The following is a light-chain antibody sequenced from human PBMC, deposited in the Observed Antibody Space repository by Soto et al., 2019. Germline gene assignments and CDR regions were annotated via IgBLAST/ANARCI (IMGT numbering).Light chain of an antibody. V-gene: IGKV1-9*01. CDR3: QQFNAYPLT. Sequence: DIQLTQSPSFLSASVGDRVTISCRASQGISDYLAWYQQKPGKAPKLLIYGASTLQSGVPSRFSGSASGTEFTLTISSLQPEXXATYFXQQFNAYPLTFGGGTKLEIK. J-gene: IGKJ4*01. CDR1: QGISDY. CDR2: GAS.